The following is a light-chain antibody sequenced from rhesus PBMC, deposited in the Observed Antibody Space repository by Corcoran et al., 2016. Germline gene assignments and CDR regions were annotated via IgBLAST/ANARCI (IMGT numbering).Light chain of an antibody. CDR2: DAS. CDR1: QGISSY. Sequence: DIQMTQSLSSLSASVGDTVTITCRASQGISSYLNWFQQKPGKAPKLLIYDASSLESGVPSRCSGSVSGTDFPLTISSLQPEDFAAYYCLQHNSYPLTFGGGTKVEIK. V-gene: IGKV1-28*03. J-gene: IGKJ4*01. CDR3: LQHNSYPLT.